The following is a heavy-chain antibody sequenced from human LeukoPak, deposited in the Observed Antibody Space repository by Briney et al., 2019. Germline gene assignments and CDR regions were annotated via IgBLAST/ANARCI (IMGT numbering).Heavy chain of an antibody. CDR2: INAGNGNT. V-gene: IGHV1-3*01. J-gene: IGHJ4*02. CDR1: GYTFTSYA. CDR3: ARESEDGSGSYFPDY. D-gene: IGHD3-10*01. Sequence: ASVKVSCKASGYTFTSYAMHWVRQAPGQRLEWMGWINAGNGNTKYSQEFQGRVTITRDTSASTAYMELRSLRSDDTAVYYCARESEDGSGSYFPDYWGQGTLVTVSS.